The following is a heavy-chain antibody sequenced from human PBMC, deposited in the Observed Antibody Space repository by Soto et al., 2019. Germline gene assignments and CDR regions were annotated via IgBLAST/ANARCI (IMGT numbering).Heavy chain of an antibody. CDR2: IIPIFGTA. CDR3: ARGEYSYGFPLYYYGMDV. CDR1: GGTFSSYA. V-gene: IGHV1-69*13. Sequence: SVKVSCKASGGTFSSYAISWVRQAPGQGLEWMGGIIPIFGTANYAQKFQGRVTITADESTSTAYMELSSLRSEDTAVYYCARGEYSYGFPLYYYGMDVWGQGTTVTVYS. J-gene: IGHJ6*02. D-gene: IGHD5-18*01.